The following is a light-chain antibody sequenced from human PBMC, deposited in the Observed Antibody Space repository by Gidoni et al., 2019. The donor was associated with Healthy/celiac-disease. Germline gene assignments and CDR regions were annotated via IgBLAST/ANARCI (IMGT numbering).Light chain of an antibody. CDR1: SSNIGSNT. V-gene: IGLV1-44*01. Sequence: QSVLTQPPSASGTPRQRVTISCSGISSNIGSNTVNWYQQLPGTAPKHLIYSNNQRPSGVPDRFSGSKSGTSASLAISGLQSEDEADYYCAAWDDSLNGLYVFGTGTKVTVL. J-gene: IGLJ1*01. CDR2: SNN. CDR3: AAWDDSLNGLYV.